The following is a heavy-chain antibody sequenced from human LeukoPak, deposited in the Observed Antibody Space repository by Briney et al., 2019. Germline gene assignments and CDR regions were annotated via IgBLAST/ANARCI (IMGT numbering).Heavy chain of an antibody. Sequence: SETLSLTCTVSGDSIDSYYWSWIRQPPGKGLEWIGYIYYTGSTEYHPPLKSRVTISLDTSQNQFSLKLPSVTAADTAVYYCARVYQSVEYYFDYWGQGNPVSVSS. CDR3: ARVYQSVEYYFDY. V-gene: IGHV4-59*01. CDR1: GDSIDSYY. J-gene: IGHJ4*02. CDR2: IYYTGST. D-gene: IGHD2-2*01.